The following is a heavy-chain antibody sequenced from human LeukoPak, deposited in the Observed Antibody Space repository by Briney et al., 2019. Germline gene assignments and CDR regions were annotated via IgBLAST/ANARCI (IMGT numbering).Heavy chain of an antibody. CDR2: IYPTGAT. J-gene: IGHJ4*02. D-gene: IGHD2/OR15-2a*01. Sequence: GGSLRLSCAASGFTVTSSYMTWVRQTPGKGLEWVSVIYPTGATYYADSVKGRFTISRDNSKNTVSLQMNSLRADDTALYYCARRILGPIDDWGQGTLVTASS. CDR1: GFTVTSSY. CDR3: ARRILGPIDD. V-gene: IGHV3-53*01.